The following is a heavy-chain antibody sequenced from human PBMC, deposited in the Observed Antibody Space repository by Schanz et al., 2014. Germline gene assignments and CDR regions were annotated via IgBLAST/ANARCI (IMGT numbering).Heavy chain of an antibody. V-gene: IGHV3-23*01. CDR3: ARPALWFGDNCFDP. CDR1: GFSFTTYA. J-gene: IGHJ5*02. Sequence: EVQLLESGGGLVQPGGSLRLSCASSGFSFTTYAMSWVRQAPGKGLEWVSAISGSGGSTYYADSVKGRFTISRDNAKNTLYLQMNSLRAEDTAVYYCARPALWFGDNCFDPWGQGTLVTVSS. D-gene: IGHD3-10*01. CDR2: ISGSGGST.